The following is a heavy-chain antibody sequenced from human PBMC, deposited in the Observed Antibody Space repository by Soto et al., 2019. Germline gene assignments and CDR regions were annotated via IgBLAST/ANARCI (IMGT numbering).Heavy chain of an antibody. V-gene: IGHV2-5*01. Sequence: SGPTLVNPTETLALTCTFSGFSLSTSGVGVGWIRQPPGKALEWLALIYWNVEKRYSPSLMNRLTITKDTSKNQVVLTLTNMDPLDTATYSRPHRSCSAGSCYFDYWGQGTLVTVSS. J-gene: IGHJ4*02. CDR2: IYWNVEK. D-gene: IGHD2-15*01. CDR3: PHRSCSAGSCYFDY. CDR1: GFSLSTSGVG.